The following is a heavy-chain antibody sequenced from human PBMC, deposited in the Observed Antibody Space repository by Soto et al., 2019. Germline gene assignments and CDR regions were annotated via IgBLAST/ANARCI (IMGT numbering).Heavy chain of an antibody. J-gene: IGHJ4*02. CDR1: GYTFLNYG. CDR2: IQTDTGHP. D-gene: IGHD3-10*01. V-gene: IGHV1-18*01. CDR3: GKDRGYGLRYDH. Sequence: QVQLVQSGPEVKKPGASVKVSCKASGYTFLNYGINWIRQAPGQGLEWMGGIQTDTGHPNVAQKFRDRVTMTTDTSKGTTYMGMRSLRSGETATYYCGKDRGYGLRYDHWGQGTLVTVSS.